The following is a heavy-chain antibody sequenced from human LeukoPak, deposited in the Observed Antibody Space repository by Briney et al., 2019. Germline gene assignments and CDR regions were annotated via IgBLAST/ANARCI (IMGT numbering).Heavy chain of an antibody. J-gene: IGHJ6*02. V-gene: IGHV3-30*02. CDR2: IWYDGSNK. CDR1: GFTFSSYG. CDR3: AKDGVDCSGGSCYYYYYGMDV. Sequence: GGSLRLSCAASGFTFSSYGMHWVRQAPGKGLEWVAVIWYDGSNKYYADSVKGRFTISRDNSKNTLYLQMNSLRAEDTAVYYCAKDGVDCSGGSCYYYYYGMDVWGQGTTVTVSS. D-gene: IGHD2-15*01.